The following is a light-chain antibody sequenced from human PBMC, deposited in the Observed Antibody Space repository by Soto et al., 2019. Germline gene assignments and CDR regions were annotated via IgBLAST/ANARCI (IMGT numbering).Light chain of an antibody. CDR1: SSNIGSNT. J-gene: IGLJ3*02. V-gene: IGLV1-44*01. CDR3: AAWDDSLKGPV. CDR2: NNN. Sequence: QSVLTQPPSASGTPGQRVTISCSGSSSNIGSNTVNWYQQLPGTAPKLLIFNNNQRPSGVPDRVSGSKSGTSASLAISGLQSEDEADYYCAAWDDSLKGPVFGGGTKLTVL.